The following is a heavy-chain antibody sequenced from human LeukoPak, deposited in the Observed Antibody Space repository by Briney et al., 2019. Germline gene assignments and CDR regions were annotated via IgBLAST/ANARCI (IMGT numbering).Heavy chain of an antibody. J-gene: IGHJ4*02. CDR3: AREGGSRGGYFDY. V-gene: IGHV3-30*03. CDR1: GFTFSSYG. Sequence: GGSLRLSCAASGFTFSSYGMHWVRQAPGKGLEWVAVISYDGSNKYYADSVKGRFTISRDNSKNTLYLQMNSLRAEDTAVYYCAREGGSRGGYFDYWGQGTLVTVSS. CDR2: ISYDGSNK. D-gene: IGHD1-26*01.